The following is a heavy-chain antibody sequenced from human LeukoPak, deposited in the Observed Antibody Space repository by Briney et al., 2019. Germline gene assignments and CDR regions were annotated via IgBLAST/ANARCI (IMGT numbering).Heavy chain of an antibody. CDR1: GYTFTSYG. Sequence: ASVKVSCKASGYTFTSYGISWVRQAPGQGLEWMGWISAYNGNTNYAQKLQGRVTMTTDTSTSTAYMELRSLRSDDTAVCYCARSGRGIAAAGTVDYWGQGTLVTVSS. CDR3: ARSGRGIAAAGTVDY. V-gene: IGHV1-18*01. J-gene: IGHJ4*02. D-gene: IGHD6-13*01. CDR2: ISAYNGNT.